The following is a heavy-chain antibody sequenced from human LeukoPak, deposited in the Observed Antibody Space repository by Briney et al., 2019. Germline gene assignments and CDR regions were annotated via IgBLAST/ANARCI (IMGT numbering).Heavy chain of an antibody. J-gene: IGHJ1*01. CDR3: ARDRRYYYDSSGYPEYFQH. CDR2: TNWNGGST. CDR1: GFTFDDYG. D-gene: IGHD3-22*01. V-gene: IGHV3-20*04. Sequence: GGSLRLSCAASGFTFDDYGMSWVRQAPGKGLEWVSGTNWNGGSTGYADSVKGRFTISRDNAKNSLYLQMNSLRAEDTALYYCARDRRYYYDSSGYPEYFQHWGQGTLVTVSS.